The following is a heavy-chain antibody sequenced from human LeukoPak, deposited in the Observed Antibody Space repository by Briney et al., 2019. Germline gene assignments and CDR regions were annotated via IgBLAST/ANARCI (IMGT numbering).Heavy chain of an antibody. Sequence: GESLKISCKGSGYSFTSYWTGWVRQMPGKGLEWMGIIYPGDSDTRYSPSFQGQVTISADKSISTAYLQWSSLKASDTAMYYCARLLGSGWSRAEYFQHWGQGTLVTVSS. J-gene: IGHJ1*01. V-gene: IGHV5-51*01. CDR1: GYSFTSYW. CDR3: ARLLGSGWSRAEYFQH. CDR2: IYPGDSDT. D-gene: IGHD6-19*01.